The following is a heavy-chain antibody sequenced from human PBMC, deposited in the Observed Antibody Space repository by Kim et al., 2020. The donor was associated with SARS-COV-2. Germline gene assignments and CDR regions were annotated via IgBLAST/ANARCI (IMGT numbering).Heavy chain of an antibody. CDR3: VKGRRWELRSSPDY. J-gene: IGHJ4*02. D-gene: IGHD1-26*01. Sequence: ADSVKGRFTISRDNSKNTLYLQMSSLRAEDTAVYYCVKGRRWELRSSPDYWGQGTLVTVSS. V-gene: IGHV3-64D*06.